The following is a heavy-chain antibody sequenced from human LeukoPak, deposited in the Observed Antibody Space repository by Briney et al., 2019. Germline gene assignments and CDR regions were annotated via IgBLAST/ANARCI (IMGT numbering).Heavy chain of an antibody. J-gene: IGHJ4*02. CDR3: AKDRWGAVASFDY. V-gene: IGHV3-30*02. CDR1: GFPFSDYV. Sequence: GGSLRLSWAASGFPFSDYVMHWVRQAPGRGLEGVGVIRYDGNNKYYADSVKGRFTISRDNSKNMLYLQMNSLGTEDTAVYYCAKDRWGAVASFDYWGQGTLVTVSS. D-gene: IGHD6-19*01. CDR2: IRYDGNNK.